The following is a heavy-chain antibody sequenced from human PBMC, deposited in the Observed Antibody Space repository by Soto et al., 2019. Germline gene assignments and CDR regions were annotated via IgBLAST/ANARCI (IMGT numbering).Heavy chain of an antibody. CDR2: ISYDGSNK. Sequence: QVQLVESGGGVVQPGRSLRLSCAAPGFTFSSYGMHWVRQAPGKGLEWVAVISYDGSNKYYADSVKGRFTISRDNSKNTLYLQMNSLRAEDTAVYYCAKDKEESHIVVVTTVDYWGQGTLVTVSS. J-gene: IGHJ4*02. CDR1: GFTFSSYG. V-gene: IGHV3-30*18. CDR3: AKDKEESHIVVVTTVDY. D-gene: IGHD2-21*02.